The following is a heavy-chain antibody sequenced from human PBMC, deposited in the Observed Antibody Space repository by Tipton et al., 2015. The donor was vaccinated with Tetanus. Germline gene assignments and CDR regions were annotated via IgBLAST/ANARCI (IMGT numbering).Heavy chain of an antibody. Sequence: QLVQSGPEVKKPGASVKVSCKASGYTFSNYGITWARQASGQGLEWMGWINTDKGSTNYAQNLQGRVIMTTDTSTLTAYMELRSLRSDDTAVYYCARGGTMDYWGQGTLVTVSA. CDR3: ARGGTMDY. J-gene: IGHJ4*02. CDR1: GYTFSNYG. CDR2: INTDKGST. D-gene: IGHD1-1*01. V-gene: IGHV1-18*01.